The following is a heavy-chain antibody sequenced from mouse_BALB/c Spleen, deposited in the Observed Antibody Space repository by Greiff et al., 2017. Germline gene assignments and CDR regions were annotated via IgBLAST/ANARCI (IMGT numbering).Heavy chain of an antibody. V-gene: IGHV1-18*01. CDR1: GYSFTGYT. J-gene: IGHJ3*01. CDR3: ARSDPWFAY. Sequence: VQLKESGPELVKPGASMKISCKASGYSFTGYTMNWVKQSHGKNLEWIVLINPYNGGTSYNQKFKGKATLTVDKSSSTAYMELLSLTSEDSAVYYCARSDPWFAYWGQGTLVTVSA. CDR2: INPYNGGT.